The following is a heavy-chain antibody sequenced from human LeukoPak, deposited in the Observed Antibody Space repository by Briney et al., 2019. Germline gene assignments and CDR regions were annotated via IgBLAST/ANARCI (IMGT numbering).Heavy chain of an antibody. CDR2: ISAYTGDT. D-gene: IGHD3-22*01. Sequence: ASVKVSCKASGYTFTSYDINWVRQATGQGLEWMGWISAYTGDTIYSQKFQGRVTMTTDTSTRTAYMELRSLRSDDTAVYYCARDLFDYYDSSGYPSLLSYWGQGTLVTVSS. CDR1: GYTFTSYD. CDR3: ARDLFDYYDSSGYPSLLSY. V-gene: IGHV1-18*01. J-gene: IGHJ4*02.